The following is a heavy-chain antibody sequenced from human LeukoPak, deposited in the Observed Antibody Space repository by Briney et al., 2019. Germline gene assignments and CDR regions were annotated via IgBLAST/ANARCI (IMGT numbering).Heavy chain of an antibody. J-gene: IGHJ6*03. CDR2: IYSGGST. CDR3: ARGGGGYDSYGYYYYMDV. Sequence: GGSLRLSCAAPGFTVSSNYMSWVRQAPGKGLEWVSVIYSGGSTYYADSVKGRFTISRDNSKNTLYLQMNSLRAEDTAVYYCARGGGGYDSYGYYYYMDVWGKGTTVTVSS. D-gene: IGHD5-12*01. V-gene: IGHV3-66*02. CDR1: GFTVSSNY.